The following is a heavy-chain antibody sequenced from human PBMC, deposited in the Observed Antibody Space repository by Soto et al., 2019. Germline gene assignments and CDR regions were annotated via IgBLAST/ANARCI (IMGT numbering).Heavy chain of an antibody. V-gene: IGHV1-2*02. CDR3: ASESYGGEFDY. J-gene: IGHJ4*02. D-gene: IGHD4-17*01. CDR1: GYTFTGSY. CDR2: IKSDSGGT. Sequence: ASVKVSCKASGYTFTGSYMHWVRQAPGQGLEWMGWIKSDSGGTNYSQKFQGRVTITRDTSASTAYMELSSLRSEDTAVYYCASESYGGEFDYWGQGTLVTVSS.